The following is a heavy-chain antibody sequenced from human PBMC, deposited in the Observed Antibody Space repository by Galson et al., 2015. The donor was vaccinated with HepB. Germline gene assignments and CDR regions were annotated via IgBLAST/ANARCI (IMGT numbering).Heavy chain of an antibody. CDR3: ARGPGIAAAGANLLLDYYYYYGMDV. D-gene: IGHD6-13*01. CDR2: ISSSSSTI. Sequence: SLRLSCAASGFTFSSYSMNWVRQAPGKGLEWVSYISSSSSTIYYADSVKGRFTISRDNAKNSLYLQMNSLRAEDTAVYYCARGPGIAAAGANLLLDYYYYYGMDVWGPGTTVTVSS. V-gene: IGHV3-48*01. CDR1: GFTFSSYS. J-gene: IGHJ6*02.